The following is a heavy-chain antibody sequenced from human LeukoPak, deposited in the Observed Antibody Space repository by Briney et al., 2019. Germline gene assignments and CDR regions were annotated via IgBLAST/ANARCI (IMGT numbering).Heavy chain of an antibody. Sequence: PSETLSLTCTVSGGSISSSSYYWGWIRQPPGKGLEWIGSIYYSGSTYYNPSLKSRVTISVDTSKNQFSLKLSSVTAADTAVYYCARVHYYDSSGYYPDAFDIWGQGTMVTVSS. V-gene: IGHV4-39*07. D-gene: IGHD3-22*01. CDR1: GGSISSSSYY. CDR3: ARVHYYDSSGYYPDAFDI. J-gene: IGHJ3*02. CDR2: IYYSGST.